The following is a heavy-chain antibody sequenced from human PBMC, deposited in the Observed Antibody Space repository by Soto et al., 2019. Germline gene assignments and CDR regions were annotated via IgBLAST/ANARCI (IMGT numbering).Heavy chain of an antibody. V-gene: IGHV1-69*01. J-gene: IGHJ6*02. CDR2: IIPISDTT. Sequence: QVRLVQSGAEVKKPGSSVKVSCQASGGTFSSYAISWVRQAPGQGLEWMGGIIPISDTTNYAQKFQGRVTITADESTSTAYMELSSLRSADTAVYYCARSQGSSTSLEIYYYYYYGMDVWGQGTTVSVSS. CDR3: ARSQGSSTSLEIYYYYYYGMDV. D-gene: IGHD2-2*01. CDR1: GGTFSSYA.